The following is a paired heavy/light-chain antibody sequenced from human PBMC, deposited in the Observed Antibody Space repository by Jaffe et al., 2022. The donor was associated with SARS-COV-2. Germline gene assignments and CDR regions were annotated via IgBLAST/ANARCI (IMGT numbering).Heavy chain of an antibody. Sequence: QVQLVQSGSELKKPGASVKVSCKASGYIFVNQAMNWIRQAPGQGLEWMGWINTNTGHPTYAQGFTGRFVFSLDTSVNTAYLQISSLKPEDTAVYFCAKDGRGGPLHWGQGSLVTVSS. J-gene: IGHJ4*02. CDR1: GYIFVNQA. D-gene: IGHD1-26*01. V-gene: IGHV7-4-1*02. CDR2: INTNTGHP. CDR3: AKDGRGGPLH.
Light chain of an antibody. CDR1: NIGSKS. Sequence: YVLTQPPSVSVAPGKTARITCGENNIGSKSVHWYQQKPGQAPVLVISYDSDRPSGIPERFSGSNSGDTATLTISRVEAGDEADYYCQVWDTGSDQGVLGGGTKLTVL. CDR2: YDS. CDR3: QVWDTGSDQGV. V-gene: IGLV3-21*04. J-gene: IGLJ3*02.